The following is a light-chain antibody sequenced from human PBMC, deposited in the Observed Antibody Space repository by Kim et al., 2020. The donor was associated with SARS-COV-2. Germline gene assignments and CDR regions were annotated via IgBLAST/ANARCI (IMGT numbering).Light chain of an antibody. Sequence: ELTQPPSASGTPGQRVTISCSGSSSNIGSNTVNWYQQLPGTAPKLLIYSNNQRPSGVPDRFSGSRSGTSASLAISGLQSEDEADYYCAAWDDSLNGLVFGGGTQLTVL. CDR3: AAWDDSLNGLV. J-gene: IGLJ2*01. CDR1: SSNIGSNT. V-gene: IGLV1-44*01. CDR2: SNN.